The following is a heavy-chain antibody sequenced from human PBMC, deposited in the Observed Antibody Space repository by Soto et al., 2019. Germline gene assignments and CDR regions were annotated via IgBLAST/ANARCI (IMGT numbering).Heavy chain of an antibody. V-gene: IGHV3-23*01. CDR3: AKGVDYYYGSGSYYIAEYFQH. Sequence: GGSLRLSCAASGFTFSSYAMSWVRQAPGKGLEWVSAISGSGGSTYYADSVKGRFTISRDNSKNTLYLQMNSLRAEDTAVYYCAKGVDYYYGSGSYYIAEYFQHWGQGTLVTVSS. J-gene: IGHJ1*01. D-gene: IGHD3-10*01. CDR1: GFTFSSYA. CDR2: ISGSGGST.